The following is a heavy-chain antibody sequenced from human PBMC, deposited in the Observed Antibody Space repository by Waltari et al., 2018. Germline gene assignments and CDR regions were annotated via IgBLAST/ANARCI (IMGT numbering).Heavy chain of an antibody. J-gene: IGHJ4*02. CDR1: GGSISSGGYY. Sequence: QVQLQESGPGLVKPSQTLSLTCTVSGGSISSGGYYWSWIRQHPGKGLEWIGYISYSGGTDSHPSLKSLVTISIDTAKNQFSLKVSSVTAADTAVYYCARDRDGSGSYDYWGQGTLVAVSS. CDR2: ISYSGGT. V-gene: IGHV4-31*01. D-gene: IGHD3-10*01. CDR3: ARDRDGSGSYDY.